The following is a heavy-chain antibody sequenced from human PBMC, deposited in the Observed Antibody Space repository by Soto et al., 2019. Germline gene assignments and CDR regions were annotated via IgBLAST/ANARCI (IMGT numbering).Heavy chain of an antibody. Sequence: SGGSLRLSCAASGFTFSSYGMHWVRQAPGKGLEWVAVISYDGSNKYYADSVKGRFTISRDNSKNTLYLQMNSLRAEDTAVYYCAKEANGPTGYYSVGNYYYGMDVWGQGTTVTVSS. CDR1: GFTFSSYG. D-gene: IGHD3-9*01. J-gene: IGHJ6*02. V-gene: IGHV3-30*18. CDR2: ISYDGSNK. CDR3: AKEANGPTGYYSVGNYYYGMDV.